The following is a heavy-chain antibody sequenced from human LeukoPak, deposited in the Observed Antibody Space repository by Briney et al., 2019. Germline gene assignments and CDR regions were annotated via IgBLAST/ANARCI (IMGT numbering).Heavy chain of an antibody. V-gene: IGHV3-21*01. J-gene: IGHJ4*02. D-gene: IGHD3-10*01. CDR1: GFTFSSYS. CDR3: ARTRQLLWFGDFDY. Sequence: GGYLRLYCAASGFTFSSYSMNWVRQAPGKGLEWVSSISSSSSYIYYADSVKGRFTISRDNAKNSLYLQMNSLRAEDTAVYYCARTRQLLWFGDFDYWGQGTLVTVSS. CDR2: ISSSSSYI.